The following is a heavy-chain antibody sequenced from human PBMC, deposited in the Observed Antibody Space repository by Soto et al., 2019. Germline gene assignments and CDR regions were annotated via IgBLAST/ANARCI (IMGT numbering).Heavy chain of an antibody. CDR1: GFTFSSYG. D-gene: IGHD4-4*01. J-gene: IGHJ6*03. CDR3: AKDDYNNRAYYYYYMDV. Sequence: PGGSLRLSCAASGFTFSSYGMHWVRQAPGKGLEWVAVISYDGSNKYYADSVKGRFTISRDNSKNTLYLQMNSLRAEDTAVYYWAKDDYNNRAYYYYYMDVWGKGTTGTVSS. CDR2: ISYDGSNK. V-gene: IGHV3-30*18.